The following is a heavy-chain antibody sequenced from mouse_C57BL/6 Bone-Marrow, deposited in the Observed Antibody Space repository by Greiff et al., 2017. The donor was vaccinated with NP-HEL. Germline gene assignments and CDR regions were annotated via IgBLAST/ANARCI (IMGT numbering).Heavy chain of an antibody. Sequence: EVQLVESGGGLVKPGGSLKLSCAASGFTFSSYAMSWVRQTPEKRLEWVATISDGGSYTYYPDNVKGRFTISRDNAKNNLYLQMSHLKSEDTAMYYCARDRGYYGSRGYFDAWGTGTTVTVSS. V-gene: IGHV5-4*01. CDR3: ARDRGYYGSRGYFDA. D-gene: IGHD1-1*01. J-gene: IGHJ1*03. CDR2: ISDGGSYT. CDR1: GFTFSSYA.